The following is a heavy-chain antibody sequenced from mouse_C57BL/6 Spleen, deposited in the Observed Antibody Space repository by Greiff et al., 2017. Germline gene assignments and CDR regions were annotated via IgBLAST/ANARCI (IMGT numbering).Heavy chain of an antibody. CDR1: GFTFSNYW. Sequence: EVMLVESGGGLVQPGGSMKLSCVASGFTFSNYWMNWVRQSPEKGLEWVAQIRLKSDNYATHYAESVKGRFTISRDDSKSSVYLQMNNLRAEDTGIYYCIYGNYAMDYWGQGTSVTVSS. V-gene: IGHV6-3*01. J-gene: IGHJ4*01. CDR3: IYGNYAMDY. D-gene: IGHD2-1*01. CDR2: IRLKSDNYAT.